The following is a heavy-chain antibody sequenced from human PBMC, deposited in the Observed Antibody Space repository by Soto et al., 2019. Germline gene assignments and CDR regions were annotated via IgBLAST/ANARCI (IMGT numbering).Heavy chain of an antibody. CDR3: AITAMINRDSSTSFDY. CDR2: VKSKNDGETA. Sequence: GWSLRLSCAASGLTFSNVWMTWVRQAPGKGLEWVGRVKSKNDGETADVAAPVKARSTISRDDSKNTVVPEMNSLKIEDTALYHSAITAMINRDSSTSFDYWGRGTQVTVSS. V-gene: IGHV3-15*01. CDR1: GLTFSNVW. D-gene: IGHD5-18*01. J-gene: IGHJ4*02.